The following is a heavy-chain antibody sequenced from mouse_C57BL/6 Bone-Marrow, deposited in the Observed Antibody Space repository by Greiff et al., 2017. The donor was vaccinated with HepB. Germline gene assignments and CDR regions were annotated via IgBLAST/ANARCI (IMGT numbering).Heavy chain of an antibody. V-gene: IGHV7-1*01. CDR1: GFTFSDFY. D-gene: IGHD2-14*01. CDR3: ARDEEEYDGFAY. J-gene: IGHJ3*01. CDR2: SRNKANDYTT. Sequence: EVKVVESGGGLVQSGRSLRLSCATSGFTFSDFYMEWVRQAPGKGLEWIAASRNKANDYTTEYSASVKGRFIVSRDTSQSILYLQMNALRAEDTAIYYCARDEEEYDGFAYWGQGTLVTVSA.